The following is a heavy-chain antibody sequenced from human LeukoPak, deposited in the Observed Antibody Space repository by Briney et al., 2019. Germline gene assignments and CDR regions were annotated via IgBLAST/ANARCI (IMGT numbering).Heavy chain of an antibody. D-gene: IGHD3-22*01. V-gene: IGHV3-23*01. Sequence: GGSLRLSCAAPGFTFSSYAMSWVRQAPGKGLEWVSAISGSGGSTYYADSVKGRFTISRDNSKNTLYLQMNSLRAEDTAVYYCASPERYDSSGDYWGQGTLVTVSS. CDR3: ASPERYDSSGDY. CDR1: GFTFSSYA. J-gene: IGHJ4*02. CDR2: ISGSGGST.